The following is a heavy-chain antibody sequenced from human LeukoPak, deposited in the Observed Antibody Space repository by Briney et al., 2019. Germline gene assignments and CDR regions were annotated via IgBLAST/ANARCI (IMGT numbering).Heavy chain of an antibody. V-gene: IGHV4-34*01. J-gene: IGHJ4*02. CDR2: INHSGST. CDR1: GGSFSGHY. CDR3: ARENSYGFDY. D-gene: IGHD5-18*01. Sequence: SETLSLTCAVYGGSFSGHYWSWIRQPPGKGLEWIGEINHSGSTNYNPSLKSRVTISVDTSKNQFSLKLSSVTAADTAVYYCARENSYGFDYWGQGTLVTVSS.